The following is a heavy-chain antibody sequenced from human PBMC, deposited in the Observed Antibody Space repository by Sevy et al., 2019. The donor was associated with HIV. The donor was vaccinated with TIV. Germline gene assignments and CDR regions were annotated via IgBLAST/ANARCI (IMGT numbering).Heavy chain of an antibody. J-gene: IGHJ4*02. CDR2: ISYDGSNK. D-gene: IGHD3-3*01. CDR1: GFTFSSYG. V-gene: IGHV3-30*18. CDR3: AKDSVDFWSGFYFDY. Sequence: GGSLRLSCAASGFTFSSYGMHWVRQAPGKGLEWVAVISYDGSNKYYADSVKGRFTISRDNSKNTLYLQMNSLRAEDTAVYYCAKDSVDFWSGFYFDYWGQGTLVTASS.